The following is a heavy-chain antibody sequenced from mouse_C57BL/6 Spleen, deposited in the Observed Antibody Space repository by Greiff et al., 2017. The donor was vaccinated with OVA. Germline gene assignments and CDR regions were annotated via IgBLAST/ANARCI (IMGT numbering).Heavy chain of an antibody. CDR2: IYPGGGYT. CDR1: GYTFTNYG. J-gene: IGHJ1*03. CDR3: ARRGARVYFDV. Sequence: QVQLQQSGAELVRPGTSVKMSCKASGYTFTNYGIGWAKQRPGHGLEWIGDIYPGGGYTTYNEKFKGKATLTADKSSSTAYMQFSSLTSEDSAIYYCARRGARVYFDVWGTGTTVTVSS. V-gene: IGHV1-63*01.